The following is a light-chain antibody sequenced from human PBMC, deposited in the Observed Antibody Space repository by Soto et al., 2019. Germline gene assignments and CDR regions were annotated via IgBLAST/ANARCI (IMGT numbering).Light chain of an antibody. J-gene: IGKJ1*01. V-gene: IGKV1-39*01. CDR3: QQSYSTPWT. CDR1: QSIGRN. Sequence: DIQMTPSPSSLSASVGDRVPITCRASQSIGRNLNWYQQRPGKAPNLLIYAASSLQSGVPSRFSGSGSGTDLTLTISSLQPEDFATYYCQQSYSTPWTFGQGTKVDI. CDR2: AAS.